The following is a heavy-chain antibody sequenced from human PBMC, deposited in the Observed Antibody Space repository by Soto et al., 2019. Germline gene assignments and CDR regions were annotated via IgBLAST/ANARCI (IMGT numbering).Heavy chain of an antibody. CDR2: IIPIFGTA. V-gene: IGHV1-69*06. CDR3: ARPLSSDHKAAFDI. D-gene: IGHD3-22*01. CDR1: GGTFSSYA. Sequence: ASVKVSCKASGGTFSSYAISWVRQAPGQGLEWMGGIIPIFGTANYAQKFQGRVTITADKSTSTAYMELSSLRSEDTAVYYGARPLSSDHKAAFDIWGQGTMVTVSS. J-gene: IGHJ3*02.